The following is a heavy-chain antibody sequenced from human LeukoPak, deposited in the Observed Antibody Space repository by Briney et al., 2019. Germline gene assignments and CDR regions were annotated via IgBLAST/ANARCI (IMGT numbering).Heavy chain of an antibody. J-gene: IGHJ4*02. CDR2: ISYDGSNK. Sequence: GGSLRLSCTASGFTFSSYGMHWVRQAPGKGLEWVAVISYDGSNKYYADSVKGRFTISRDNSKNTLYLQMNSLRAEDTAVYYCAKEPVVPAAPLDYWGQGTLVTVSS. CDR3: AKEPVVPAAPLDY. V-gene: IGHV3-30*18. CDR1: GFTFSSYG. D-gene: IGHD2-2*01.